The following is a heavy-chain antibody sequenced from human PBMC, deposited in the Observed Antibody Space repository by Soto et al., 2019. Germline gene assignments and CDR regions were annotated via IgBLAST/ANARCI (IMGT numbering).Heavy chain of an antibody. CDR2: SAGGNGNT. CDR3: ARESDHYPDFFEH. J-gene: IGHJ4*02. D-gene: IGHD1-26*01. Sequence: QVQLVQSGAEVKKPGASVKVSCKASGDSFRSYDVHWVRQAPGQGLEWMGRSAGGNGNTRYSEKFQDRLAISRDTRANTVYMELSGLRSVYTAVYYCARESDHYPDFFEHGGQGALVIVSS. V-gene: IGHV1-3*01. CDR1: GDSFRSYD.